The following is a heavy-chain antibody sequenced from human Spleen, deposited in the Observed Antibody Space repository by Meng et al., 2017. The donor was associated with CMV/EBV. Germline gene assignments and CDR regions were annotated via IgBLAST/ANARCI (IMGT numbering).Heavy chain of an antibody. CDR3: ARPTYYDFWTPSNFDS. CDR1: GFTFSSYA. D-gene: IGHD3-3*01. V-gene: IGHV3-30*04. Sequence: SCAASGFTFSSYAMDWVRLAPGKGLEWVAIISHDGSNKHYADFVNGRFTISRDNSKNTVYLQMNSLRPEDTAVYYCARPTYYDFWTPSNFDSWGQGTLVTVSS. J-gene: IGHJ4*02. CDR2: ISHDGSNK.